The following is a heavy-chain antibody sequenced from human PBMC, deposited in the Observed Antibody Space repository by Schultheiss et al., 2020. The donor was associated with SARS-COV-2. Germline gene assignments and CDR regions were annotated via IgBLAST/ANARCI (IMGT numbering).Heavy chain of an antibody. Sequence: SETLSLTCAVYGGSFSGYYWSWIRQPPGKGLEWIGYIYYSGSTYYNPSLKSRVTISVDTSKNQFSLQLSSVTAADTAVYYCARGPGRELLTRDAFDIWGQGTMVTVSS. CDR1: GGSFSGYY. V-gene: IGHV4-34*09. CDR3: ARGPGRELLTRDAFDI. CDR2: IYYSGST. J-gene: IGHJ3*02. D-gene: IGHD1-7*01.